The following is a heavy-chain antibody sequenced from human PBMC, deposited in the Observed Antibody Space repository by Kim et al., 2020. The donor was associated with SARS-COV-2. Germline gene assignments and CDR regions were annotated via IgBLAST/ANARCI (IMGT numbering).Heavy chain of an antibody. CDR3: ARDNYDFWSGYHRPFDY. D-gene: IGHD3-3*01. Sequence: GKGRFTSSRDNAKNSLYLQRNSLRAEDTAVYYCARDNYDFWSGYHRPFDYWGQGTLVTVSS. V-gene: IGHV3-48*03. J-gene: IGHJ4*02.